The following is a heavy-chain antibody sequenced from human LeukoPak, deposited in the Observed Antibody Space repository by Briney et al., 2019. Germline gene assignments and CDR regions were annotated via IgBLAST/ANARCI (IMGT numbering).Heavy chain of an antibody. J-gene: IGHJ6*03. CDR1: GFTFTSYA. D-gene: IGHD3-22*01. CDR3: AKAGIDYYDSRGGYYYYYYMDV. Sequence: GRSLRVSCAASGFTFTSYAISWVRPAPRKGLHWVSAFSRSRGSTYYADSVKGRFTISRDNSKNTLYLQMNSLRAEDTAVYYCAKAGIDYYDSRGGYYYYYYMDVWGKGTTVTVSS. V-gene: IGHV3-23*01. CDR2: FSRSRGST.